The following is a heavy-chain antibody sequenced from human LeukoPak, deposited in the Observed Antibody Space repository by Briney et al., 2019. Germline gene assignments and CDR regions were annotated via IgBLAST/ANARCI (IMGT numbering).Heavy chain of an antibody. CDR2: ISSSGSTI. CDR1: GFTFSSYE. D-gene: IGHD3-22*01. CDR3: ARDRYYDSSGYWVIDY. J-gene: IGHJ4*02. V-gene: IGHV3-48*03. Sequence: GGSLRLSCAASGFTFSSYEMNWVRQAPGKGLEWVSYISSSGSTIYYADSVKGRFTISRDNAKNSLYLQMNSLRAEDTAVYYCARDRYYDSSGYWVIDYWGQGTLVTVSS.